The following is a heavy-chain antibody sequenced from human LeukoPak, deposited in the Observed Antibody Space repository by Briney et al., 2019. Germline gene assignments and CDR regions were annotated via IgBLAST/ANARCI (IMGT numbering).Heavy chain of an antibody. J-gene: IGHJ3*02. V-gene: IGHV3-48*01. CDR2: IRSSSSTI. CDR1: GFTFRSYS. D-gene: IGHD2-21*01. Sequence: GGSLRLSXAASGFTFRSYSMNWLSQAPGNGLEWVSYIRSSSSTIYYADSVKGRFAISRDNAKNSLYLQMNSLRAEDTAVYYCARSYCGGDCYSAFDIWGQGTMVTVSS. CDR3: ARSYCGGDCYSAFDI.